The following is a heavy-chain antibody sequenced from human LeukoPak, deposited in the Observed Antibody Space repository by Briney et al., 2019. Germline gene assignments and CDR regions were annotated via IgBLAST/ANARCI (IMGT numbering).Heavy chain of an antibody. CDR2: INHSGST. CDR1: GGSISSYY. D-gene: IGHD2-2*01. CDR3: ARGLGYCSSTSCAQRGWFDP. V-gene: IGHV4-34*01. Sequence: SETLSLTCTVSGGSISSYYWSWIRQPPGKGLEWIGEINHSGSTNYNPSLKSRVTISVDTSKNQFSLKLSSVTAADTAVYYCARGLGYCSSTSCAQRGWFDPWGQGTLVTVSS. J-gene: IGHJ5*02.